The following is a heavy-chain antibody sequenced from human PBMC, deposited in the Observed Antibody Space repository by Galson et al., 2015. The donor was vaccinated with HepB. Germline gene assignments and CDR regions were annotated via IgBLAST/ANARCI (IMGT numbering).Heavy chain of an antibody. D-gene: IGHD3-22*01. CDR1: GFTFSRYW. V-gene: IGHV3-7*03. J-gene: IGHJ3*02. CDR3: AGQSGIPMTVVVYPPPFACDI. Sequence: SLRLSCAASGFTFSRYWMSWVRQAPGKGLEWVANIKQDGSEKYYVESVKGRFTISRDNAKNSLYLQMNSLRAEDTAVYFCAGQSGIPMTVVVYPPPFACDIWGQGTMFTVSS. CDR2: IKQDGSEK.